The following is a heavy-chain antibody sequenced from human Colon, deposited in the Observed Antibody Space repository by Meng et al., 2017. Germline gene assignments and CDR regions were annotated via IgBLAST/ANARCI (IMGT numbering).Heavy chain of an antibody. D-gene: IGHD2-15*01. J-gene: IGHJ4*02. CDR1: GYTFTSYA. CDR2: INTNTGNP. Sequence: GEVVQSGSELKKPGASVKVSCKASGYTFTSYAMNWVRQAPGQGLEWMGWINTNTGNPTYAQGFTGRFVFSLDTSVSTAYLQISSLKAADTAVYYCARLYCSGGSCYTIDYWGQGTLVTVSS. V-gene: IGHV7-4-1*02. CDR3: ARLYCSGGSCYTIDY.